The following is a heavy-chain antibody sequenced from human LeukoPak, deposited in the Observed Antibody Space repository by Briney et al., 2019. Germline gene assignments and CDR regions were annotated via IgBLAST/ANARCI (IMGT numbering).Heavy chain of an antibody. J-gene: IGHJ4*02. CDR3: TRGLLMARPRTPSGYSGYPF. D-gene: IGHD5-12*01. Sequence: SETLSLTCAVYGGSFSGYYWSWIRQPPGKGLEWIGEINHSGSTNYNPSLKSRVTISVDTSKNQFSLKLSSVTAADTAVYYCTRGLLMARPRTPSGYSGYPFWGQGTLVTVSS. CDR2: INHSGST. V-gene: IGHV4-34*01. CDR1: GGSFSGYY.